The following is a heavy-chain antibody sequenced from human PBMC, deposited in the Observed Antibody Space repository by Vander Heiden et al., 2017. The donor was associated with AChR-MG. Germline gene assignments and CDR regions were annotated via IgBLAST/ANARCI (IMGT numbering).Heavy chain of an antibody. J-gene: IGHJ4*02. V-gene: IGHV1-8*01. D-gene: IGHD3-10*01. Sequence: QVQLVQSGADGKKPGASVKVSCKASGYPLTSYDFNWVRQATGQGLGWMGVVNPNSGNTRYSPKFQGRGTMAKNTSISTAYMGLGRLGIGDTAVLYFAEGSYKRFRICYWGQGNLVTV. CDR2: VNPNSGNT. CDR3: AEGSYKRFRICY. CDR1: GYPLTSYD.